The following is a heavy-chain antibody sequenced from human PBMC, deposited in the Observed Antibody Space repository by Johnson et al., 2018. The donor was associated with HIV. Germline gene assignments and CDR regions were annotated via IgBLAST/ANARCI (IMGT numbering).Heavy chain of an antibody. V-gene: IGHV3-23*04. CDR1: AFTFSSND. J-gene: IGHJ3*02. CDR3: ARGALGSFDI. CDR2: ISGSDHST. D-gene: IGHD3-10*01. Sequence: EVQLVESGGGLVQPGGSLRLSCGASAFTFSSNDMKWVRQAPGKGLEWVSPISGSDHSTYYADSVRGRFTISRDNAKNSLYLQMNSLRAEDTAVYYCARGALGSFDIWGQGTMVTVSA.